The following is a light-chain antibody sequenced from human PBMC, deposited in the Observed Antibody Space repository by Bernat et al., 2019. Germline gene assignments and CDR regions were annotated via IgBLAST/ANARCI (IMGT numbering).Light chain of an antibody. CDR2: QDD. V-gene: IGLV3-1*01. CDR1: QLGNKY. J-gene: IGLJ2*01. CDR3: QAWDTNLEF. Sequence: SYELTQPPSVSVSPGQTASITCSGDQLGNKYVCWYQQKPGQSPILVLYQDDKRPSGIPERFSGSNSGNTATLTISGTQALDQADYYCQAWDTNLEFFGGGTKLTVL.